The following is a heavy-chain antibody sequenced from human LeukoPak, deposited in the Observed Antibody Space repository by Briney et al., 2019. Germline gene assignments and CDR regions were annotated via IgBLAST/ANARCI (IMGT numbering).Heavy chain of an antibody. V-gene: IGHV1-2*02. CDR3: AREPRDTAWSLDL. Sequence: GASVKVASKAAGFTFSGYYMHCVRQAPGQGIEWMGWINPNSGGTNFAQKFQGRVTMTRDTSINTVYMELSRLGSDDTAVYYRAREPRDTAWSLDLWGQGTLVTLSS. CDR1: GFTFSGYY. D-gene: IGHD1-1*01. CDR2: INPNSGGT. J-gene: IGHJ4*02.